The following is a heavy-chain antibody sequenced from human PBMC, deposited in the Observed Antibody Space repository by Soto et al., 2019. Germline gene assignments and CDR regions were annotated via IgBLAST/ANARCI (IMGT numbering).Heavy chain of an antibody. Sequence: SETLSLTCTVSGGSISSSSYYWGWIRQPPGKGLEWIGSIYYSGSTYYNPSLKSRVTISVDTSKNQFSLKLSSVTAADTAVYYCARQQDYDFWSPVYDYYYYSMDVWGQGTTVTVSS. V-gene: IGHV4-39*01. CDR3: ARQQDYDFWSPVYDYYYYSMDV. CDR2: IYYSGST. CDR1: GGSISSSSYY. J-gene: IGHJ6*02. D-gene: IGHD3-3*01.